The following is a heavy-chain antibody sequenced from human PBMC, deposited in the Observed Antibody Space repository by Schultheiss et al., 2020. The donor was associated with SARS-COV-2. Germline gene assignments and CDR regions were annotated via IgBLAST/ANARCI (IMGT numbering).Heavy chain of an antibody. Sequence: SETLSLTCTVSGGSISSSSYYWGWIRQPPGKGLEWIGSIYYSGSTYYNPSLKSRVTISVDTSKNQFSLKLSSVTAADTAVYYCARDLVVIGDRWFDPWGQGTLVTVSS. D-gene: IGHD2-21*01. CDR2: IYYSGST. CDR1: GGSISSSSYY. J-gene: IGHJ5*02. V-gene: IGHV4-39*02. CDR3: ARDLVVIGDRWFDP.